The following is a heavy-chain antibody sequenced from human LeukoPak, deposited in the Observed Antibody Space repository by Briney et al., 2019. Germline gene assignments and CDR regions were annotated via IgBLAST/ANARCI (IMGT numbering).Heavy chain of an antibody. Sequence: PGGSLRLSCAASGFTFSGSAMHWVRQASGKGLEWVGRIRSKANSYATAYAASVKGRFTIARDDSKNIAYLQMDSLKTEDTGVYYCTLHSVKVILTGYSPNWFDPWGQGTHVTVSS. D-gene: IGHD3-9*01. J-gene: IGHJ5*02. V-gene: IGHV3-73*01. CDR1: GFTFSGSA. CDR3: TLHSVKVILTGYSPNWFDP. CDR2: IRSKANSYAT.